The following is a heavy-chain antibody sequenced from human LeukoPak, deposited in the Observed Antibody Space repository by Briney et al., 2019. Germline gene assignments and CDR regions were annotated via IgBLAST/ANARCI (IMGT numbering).Heavy chain of an antibody. CDR2: IKGDGTST. D-gene: IGHD5-12*01. CDR3: ASDQEREYSGYDPFDR. V-gene: IGHV3-74*01. J-gene: IGHJ5*02. CDR1: GFTFSTNW. Sequence: GGSLRLSCAASGFTFSTNWMHWVRQAPGKGLVWVPGIKGDGTSTTYEDSVKGRFTISRDNAMNTLYLQMNSLRAEDTAVYYCASDQEREYSGYDPFDRWGQGTLVTVSA.